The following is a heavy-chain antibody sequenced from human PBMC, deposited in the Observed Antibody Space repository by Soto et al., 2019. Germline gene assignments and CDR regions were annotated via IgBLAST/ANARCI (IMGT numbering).Heavy chain of an antibody. CDR3: ARDVDIGEEDV. CDR2: IYYSGST. J-gene: IGHJ6*02. V-gene: IGHV4-59*01. D-gene: IGHD4-17*01. CDR1: GGSIGSYY. Sequence: PSETLSLTCTVSGGSIGSYYWSWIRQPPGKGLEWIGYIYYSGSTNYNPSLKSRVTISVDTSKNQFSLRLTSVTAADTAVYYCARDVDIGEEDVWGQGTTVTVSS.